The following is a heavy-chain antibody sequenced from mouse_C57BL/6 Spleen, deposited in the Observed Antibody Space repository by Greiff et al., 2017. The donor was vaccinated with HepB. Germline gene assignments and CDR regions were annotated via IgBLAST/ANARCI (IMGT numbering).Heavy chain of an antibody. CDR1: GYTFTSYW. V-gene: IGHV1-50*01. CDR2: IDPSDSYT. D-gene: IGHD2-12*01. J-gene: IGHJ3*01. Sequence: VQLQQPGAELVKPGASVKLFCKASGYTFTSYWMQWVKQRPGQGLEWIGEIDPSDSYTNYNQKFKGKATLTVDTSSSTAYMQLSSLTSEDSAVYYCARKVYSPFAYWGQGTLVTVSA. CDR3: ARKVYSPFAY.